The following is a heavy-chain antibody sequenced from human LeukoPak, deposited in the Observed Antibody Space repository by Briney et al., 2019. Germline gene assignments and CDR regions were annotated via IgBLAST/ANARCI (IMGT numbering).Heavy chain of an antibody. CDR1: GGSISSYY. CDR3: AREPSIAARPYVRDGFE. CDR2: IYYGGNT. J-gene: IGHJ4*02. D-gene: IGHD6-6*01. V-gene: IGHV4-59*01. Sequence: SETLSLTCTVSGGSISSYYWSWIRQPPGKGLEWIGYIYYGGNTNHNPSLRSRVTISVDTSKNQFSLKLSSVTAADTAVYYCAREPSIAARPYVRDGFEWGQGILVTVSS.